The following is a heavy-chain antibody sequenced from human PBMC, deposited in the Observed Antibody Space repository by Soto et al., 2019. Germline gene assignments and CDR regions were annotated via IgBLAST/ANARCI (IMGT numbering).Heavy chain of an antibody. CDR2: INHSGST. V-gene: IGHV4-34*01. CDR1: GGTFRGYY. J-gene: IGHJ4*02. CDR3: ARGLGNCSGGSCFPYYFDY. Sequence: SETLSLTCAVYGGTFRGYYWSWIRQPPGKGLEWIGEINHSGSTNYNPSLKSRVTISVDTSKNQFSLKLSSVTAADTAVYYCARGLGNCSGGSCFPYYFDYWGQGTLVTVSS. D-gene: IGHD2-15*01.